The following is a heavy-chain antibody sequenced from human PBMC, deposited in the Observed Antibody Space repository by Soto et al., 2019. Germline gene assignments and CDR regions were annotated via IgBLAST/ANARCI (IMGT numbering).Heavy chain of an antibody. CDR1: GGSISSSGYY. CDR2: IYYSGST. J-gene: IGHJ4*02. Sequence: SETQSLTSTVSGGSISSSGYYWGWKRQPPGKGLEWIGSIYYSGSTYYNPSLKSRVTISVDTSKNQFSLKLSSVTAADTAVYYCARQGNSSWYSFDYWGQGTLVTVSS. CDR3: ARQGNSSWYSFDY. V-gene: IGHV4-39*01. D-gene: IGHD6-13*01.